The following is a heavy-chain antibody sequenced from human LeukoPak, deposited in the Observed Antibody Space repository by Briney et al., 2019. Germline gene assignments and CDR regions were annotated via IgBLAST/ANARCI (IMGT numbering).Heavy chain of an antibody. J-gene: IGHJ3*02. D-gene: IGHD3-3*01. CDR3: ARPRITIFGVVIDAFDI. CDR2: TYYSGST. V-gene: IGHV4-39*01. Sequence: ASETLSLTCTVSGGSISSSSYYWGWIRQPPGKGLEWIGSTYYSGSTYYNPSLKSRVTISVDTSKNQFSLKLSSVTAADTAVYYCARPRITIFGVVIDAFDIWGQGTMVTVSS. CDR1: GGSISSSSYY.